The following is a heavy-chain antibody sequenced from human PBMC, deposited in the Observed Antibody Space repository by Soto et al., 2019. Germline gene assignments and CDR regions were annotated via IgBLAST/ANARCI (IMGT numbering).Heavy chain of an antibody. J-gene: IGHJ6*02. V-gene: IGHV3-49*04. CDR3: TRRGTEFYYYGMDV. Sequence: GGSLRLSCTASGFTFGDYAMSWVRQAPGKGLEWVGFIRSKAYGGTTEYAASVKGRFTISRDDSKSIAYLQMNSLKTEDTAVYYCTRRGTEFYYYGMDVWGQGATVTVSS. D-gene: IGHD1-1*01. CDR1: GFTFGDYA. CDR2: IRSKAYGGTT.